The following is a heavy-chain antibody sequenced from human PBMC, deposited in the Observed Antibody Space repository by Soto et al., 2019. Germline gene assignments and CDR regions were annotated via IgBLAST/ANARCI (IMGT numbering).Heavy chain of an antibody. CDR3: VKGSEVARQELNY. CDR1: GFSFSNCG. J-gene: IGHJ4*02. V-gene: IGHV3-30*18. CDR2: ISSDGSDK. Sequence: QVQLVESGGGVVQPGRSLRLSCAASGFSFSNCGMHWVRQAPGKGLEWVAAISSDGSDKYYSESVKGRFTISRDNSKNTLFLQMNSLRVEDTAVYYCVKGSEVARQELNYWGQGTLVTGSS. D-gene: IGHD2-15*01.